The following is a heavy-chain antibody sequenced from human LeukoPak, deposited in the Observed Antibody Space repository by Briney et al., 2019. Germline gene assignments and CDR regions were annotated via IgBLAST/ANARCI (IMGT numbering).Heavy chain of an antibody. CDR2: INPSGGST. J-gene: IGHJ4*02. Sequence: ASVKVSCKASGYTFTSYYMHWVRQAPGQGLEWMGIINPSGGSTNYAQKFQGRVTMTRDASTSTVYMELSSLRSEDTAVYYCARDQSVLRFLEWLLDYWGQGTLVTVSS. CDR1: GYTFTSYY. V-gene: IGHV1-46*01. D-gene: IGHD3-3*01. CDR3: ARDQSVLRFLEWLLDY.